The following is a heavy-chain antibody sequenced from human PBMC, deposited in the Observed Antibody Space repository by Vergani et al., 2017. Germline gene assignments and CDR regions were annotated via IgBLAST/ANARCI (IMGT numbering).Heavy chain of an antibody. CDR3: AKANPRNGGYDYLYYYHAMNV. V-gene: IGHV3-21*02. CDR1: GISFSNYT. D-gene: IGHD5-12*01. Sequence: EAQLVESGGGAVKPGGSLRLSCTASGISFSNYTINWVRQAPGKGLEWVASISSSSAYIDYVDSIKGRFTISRDNAKRSVFLQMNSLSAGDRAVYYCAKANPRNGGYDYLYYYHAMNVGGKGTTVTVSS. J-gene: IGHJ6*04. CDR2: ISSSSAYI.